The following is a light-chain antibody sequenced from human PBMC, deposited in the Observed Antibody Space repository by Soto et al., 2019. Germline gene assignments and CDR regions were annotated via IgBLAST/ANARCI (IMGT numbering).Light chain of an antibody. CDR1: QAIRSN. V-gene: IGKV3-15*01. CDR2: DAS. CDR3: QQYNSWPPLT. Sequence: EIVMTQSPDTLSVSPGERATLSCRASQAIRSNLAWYQQKPGQAPRLLIYDASSRATGVPDRFSGSGSGTDFTISISSLQSEDSAVYFCQQYNSWPPLTFGGGTKVDIK. J-gene: IGKJ4*01.